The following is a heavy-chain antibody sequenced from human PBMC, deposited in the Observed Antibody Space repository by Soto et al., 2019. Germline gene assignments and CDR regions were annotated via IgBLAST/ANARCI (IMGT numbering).Heavy chain of an antibody. Sequence: GGSLRLSCAASGFTFSSYEMNWVRQAPGKGLEWVSYISSSGSTIYYADSVKGRFTISRDNAKNSLYLQMNSLRAEDTAVYYCARDSGSYYLDAFDIWGQGTMVTVSS. CDR1: GFTFSSYE. CDR3: ARDSGSYYLDAFDI. CDR2: ISSSGSTI. D-gene: IGHD1-26*01. V-gene: IGHV3-48*03. J-gene: IGHJ3*02.